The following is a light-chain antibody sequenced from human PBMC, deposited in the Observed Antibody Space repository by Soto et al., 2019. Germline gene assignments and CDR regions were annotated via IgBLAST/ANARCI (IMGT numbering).Light chain of an antibody. CDR1: QDVDNNF. V-gene: IGKV3-20*01. CDR3: HQYYSSIT. Sequence: EIVLTQSPGTLSLSPGEGATLSCRASQDVDNNFVAWYQQRPGQAPRLLIYASSRRATGIPDRFSGSGSGTYFTLTISTVGPEDIAVYFCHQYYSSITFGGGTKVDVK. CDR2: ASS. J-gene: IGKJ4*01.